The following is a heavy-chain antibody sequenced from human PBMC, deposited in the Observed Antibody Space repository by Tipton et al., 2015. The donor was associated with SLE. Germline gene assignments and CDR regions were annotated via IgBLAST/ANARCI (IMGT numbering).Heavy chain of an antibody. Sequence: QSGPEVKKSGASVKVSCEASGYTFRHYDINWVRQASGQGLEWMGWVNPRSGDTVYAQKFQGRVTMTTDTSTNTAYMELTTLRSDDTAVYYCARGTIPDFDYWGQGTLVSV. V-gene: IGHV1-8*01. J-gene: IGHJ4*02. CDR3: ARGTIPDFDY. D-gene: IGHD5-24*01. CDR2: VNPRSGDT. CDR1: GYTFRHYD.